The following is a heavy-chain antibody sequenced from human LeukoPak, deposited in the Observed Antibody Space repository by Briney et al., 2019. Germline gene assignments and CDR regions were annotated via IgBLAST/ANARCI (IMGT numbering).Heavy chain of an antibody. J-gene: IGHJ3*02. CDR1: GLTFSNFA. Sequence: LPGGSLRLSCAASGLTFSNFAMSWVRQAPGKGLEWVSTVSGSGGNTYYADSVKGRFTISRDNSKNMLYLQMNSLRAEDTAVYYCAKDQGYSYGFGAFDIWGRGTKVTVSS. V-gene: IGHV3-23*01. CDR3: AKDQGYSYGFGAFDI. D-gene: IGHD5-18*01. CDR2: VSGSGGNT.